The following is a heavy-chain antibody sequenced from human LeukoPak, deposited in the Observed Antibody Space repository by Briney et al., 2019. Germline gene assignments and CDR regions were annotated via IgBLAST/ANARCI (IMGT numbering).Heavy chain of an antibody. CDR3: ASDAGGY. V-gene: IGHV3-30*04. CDR1: GFTFTSYA. Sequence: GGSLRLSCAASGFTFTSYAMHWVRQAPGKGLEWEAAISSDGSDKYYADSVKGRFTISRDNSKHTLYLQMTSLRLEDTAVYYCASDAGGYWGQGTLVTVSS. J-gene: IGHJ4*02. CDR2: ISSDGSDK.